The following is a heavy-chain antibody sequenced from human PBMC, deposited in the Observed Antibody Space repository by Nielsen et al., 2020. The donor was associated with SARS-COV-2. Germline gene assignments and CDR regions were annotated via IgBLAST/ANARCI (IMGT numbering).Heavy chain of an antibody. CDR2: IYYSGST. D-gene: IGHD4-23*01. CDR3: ARAVTPTTFDI. V-gene: IGHV4-59*01. J-gene: IGHJ3*02. Sequence: WIRQPPGKGLEWIGYIYYSGSTNYNPSLKSRVTISVDTSKNQFSLKLSSVTAADTAVYYCARAVTPTTFDIWGQGTMVTVSS.